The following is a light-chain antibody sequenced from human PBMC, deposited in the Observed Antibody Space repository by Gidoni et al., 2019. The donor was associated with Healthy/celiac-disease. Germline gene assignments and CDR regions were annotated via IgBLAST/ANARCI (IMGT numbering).Light chain of an antibody. CDR3: QQSYSTPRT. CDR1: QSISSY. CDR2: AAS. V-gene: IGKV1-39*01. Sequence: LQVTQSPSSLSASVGDRVTITCRASQSISSYLNWYQQKPGKAPKLLIYAASSLQSGVPSRFSGSGSGTDFTLTISSLQPEDFATYYCQQSYSTPRTFGQGTKVEIK. J-gene: IGKJ1*01.